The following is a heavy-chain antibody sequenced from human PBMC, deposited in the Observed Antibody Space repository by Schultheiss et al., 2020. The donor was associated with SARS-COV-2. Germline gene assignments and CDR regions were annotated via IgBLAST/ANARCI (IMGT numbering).Heavy chain of an antibody. CDR3: AKGVVSGWTYYFDY. D-gene: IGHD6-19*01. J-gene: IGHJ4*02. V-gene: IGHV3-48*01. Sequence: GGSLRLSCAGSGFTFSRYSMNWVRQAPGKGLEWVSYISSSSSTIYYADSVKGRFTISRDNAKNSLYLQMNSLRAEDTAVYYCAKGVVSGWTYYFDYWGQGTLVTVSS. CDR2: ISSSSSTI. CDR1: GFTFSRYS.